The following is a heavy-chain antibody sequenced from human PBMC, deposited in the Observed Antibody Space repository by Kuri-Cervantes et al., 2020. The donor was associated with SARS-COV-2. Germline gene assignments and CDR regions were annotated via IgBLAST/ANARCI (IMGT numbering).Heavy chain of an antibody. J-gene: IGHJ4*02. Sequence: GESLKISFAAPGFTFSIYTIHWVRQAPGKGLQYVSAISSTGRTTYYADSVKGRFTISRDNSRNTLDLQMSSLRAEDTAVYYCVRDSGDASESEGAYDYWGQGTLVTVSS. CDR2: ISSTGRTT. CDR3: VRDSGDASESEGAYDY. CDR1: GFTFSIYT. D-gene: IGHD3-10*01. V-gene: IGHV3-64D*06.